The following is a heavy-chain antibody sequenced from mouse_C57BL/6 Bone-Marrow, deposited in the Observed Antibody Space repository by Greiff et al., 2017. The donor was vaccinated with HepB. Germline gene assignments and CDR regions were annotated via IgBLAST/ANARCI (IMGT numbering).Heavy chain of an antibody. J-gene: IGHJ1*03. V-gene: IGHV3-8*01. CDR2: ISYSGST. D-gene: IGHD1-1*01. CDR1: GYSITSDY. CDR3: ARRHYYGSSPWYFDV. Sequence: DVQLQESGPGLAKPSQTLSLTCSVTGYSITSDYWNWIRKFPGNKLEYMGYISYSGSTYYNPSLKSRISITRDTSKNQYYLQLNSVTTEDTATYYCARRHYYGSSPWYFDVWGTGTTVTVSS.